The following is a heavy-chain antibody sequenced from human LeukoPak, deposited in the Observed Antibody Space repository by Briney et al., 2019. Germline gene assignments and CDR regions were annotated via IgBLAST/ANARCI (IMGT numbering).Heavy chain of an antibody. D-gene: IGHD3-3*01. CDR3: ARHSKTEWFSWFDP. J-gene: IGHJ5*02. CDR2: IYYSGST. Sequence: PSETLSLTCTVSGGSISSYYWSWIRQPPGKGLEWIGYIYYSGSTNYNPSLKSRVTISVDTSKNQFSLKLSSVTAADTAVYYCARHSKTEWFSWFDPWGQGTLVTVSS. CDR1: GGSISSYY. V-gene: IGHV4-59*08.